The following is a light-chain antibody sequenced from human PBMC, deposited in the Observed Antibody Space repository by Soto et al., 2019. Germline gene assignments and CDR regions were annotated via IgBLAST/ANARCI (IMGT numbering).Light chain of an antibody. CDR2: DAS. Sequence: DIPMTQSPSSVSASVGDRVTITCRASQDVSRWLAWYQQKPGKAPKPLIYDASRLQSGVPSRFSGSGSGTDFTLTISDLQPEDFATYYCQQANSIPLTFGGGTKVDIK. CDR1: QDVSRW. J-gene: IGKJ4*01. CDR3: QQANSIPLT. V-gene: IGKV1D-12*01.